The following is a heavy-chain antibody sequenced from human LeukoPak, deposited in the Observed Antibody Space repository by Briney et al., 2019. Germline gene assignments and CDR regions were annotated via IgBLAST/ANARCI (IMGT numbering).Heavy chain of an antibody. J-gene: IGHJ5*02. Sequence: SVKVSCKASGGTFSSYAINWVRQAPGRGLEWMGGIIPIFGTANYAQKFQGRVTITADESTSTAYMELSSLRSEDTAVYYCARDLRNYDSSGEFDPWGQGTLVTVSS. CDR1: GGTFSSYA. CDR2: IIPIFGTA. CDR3: ARDLRNYDSSGEFDP. V-gene: IGHV1-69*13. D-gene: IGHD3-22*01.